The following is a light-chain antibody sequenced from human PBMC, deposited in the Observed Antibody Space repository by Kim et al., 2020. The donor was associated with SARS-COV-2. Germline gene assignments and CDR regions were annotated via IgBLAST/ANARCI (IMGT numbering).Light chain of an antibody. J-gene: IGLJ2*01. CDR3: QSRDSGGNVL. V-gene: IGLV3-19*01. Sequence: SSELTQDPAVSVAFGQTVRITCQGDSLRSYYATWYQQRPRQAPVLVIYGRNNRPSGIPDRFSGSSSGNTASLTISGAQAGDEADFYCQSRDSGGNVLFGGGTKLTVL. CDR2: GRN. CDR1: SLRSYY.